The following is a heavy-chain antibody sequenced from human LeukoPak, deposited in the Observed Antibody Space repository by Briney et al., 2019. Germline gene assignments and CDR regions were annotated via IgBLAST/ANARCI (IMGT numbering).Heavy chain of an antibody. CDR1: RFTFSSYN. CDR2: ISSSSSIT. J-gene: IGHJ4*02. V-gene: IGHV3-48*02. D-gene: IGHD6-13*01. Sequence: GGSLKLSCPASRFTFSSYNMNSVPQAPGKGPEWLSYISSSSSITNYADSVNRRFTISRDNAKNSLYLQMNSLRDEDTAVYYCARDIDTSSWVDYIDYWGQGTLVPVSS. CDR3: ARDIDTSSWVDYIDY.